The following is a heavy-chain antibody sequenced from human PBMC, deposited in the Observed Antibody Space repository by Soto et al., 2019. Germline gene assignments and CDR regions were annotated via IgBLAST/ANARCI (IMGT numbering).Heavy chain of an antibody. CDR3: ARPRTYYYGSGSDLGRYYFDY. J-gene: IGHJ4*02. Sequence: GESLKISCKGSGYSFTSYWIGWVRQMPGKGLEWMGIIYPGDSDTRYSPSFQGQVTISADKSISTAYLQWSSLKASDTAMYYCARPRTYYYGSGSDLGRYYFDYWGQGTLVTVSS. D-gene: IGHD3-10*01. V-gene: IGHV5-51*01. CDR1: GYSFTSYW. CDR2: IYPGDSDT.